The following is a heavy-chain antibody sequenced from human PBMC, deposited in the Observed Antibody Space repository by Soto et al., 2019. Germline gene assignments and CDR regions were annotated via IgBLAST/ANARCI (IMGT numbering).Heavy chain of an antibody. CDR3: ARDLQYSSSRPYYYYYYMDV. D-gene: IGHD6-6*01. J-gene: IGHJ6*03. Sequence: SQTLSLTCAISGDSVSSNSAAWNWIRQSPPRGLEWLGRTYYRSKWYNDYAVSVKSRITINPDTSKNQFSLQLNSVTPEDTAVYYCARDLQYSSSRPYYYYYYMDVWGKGTTVTVSS. V-gene: IGHV6-1*01. CDR1: GDSVSSNSAA. CDR2: TYYRSKWYN.